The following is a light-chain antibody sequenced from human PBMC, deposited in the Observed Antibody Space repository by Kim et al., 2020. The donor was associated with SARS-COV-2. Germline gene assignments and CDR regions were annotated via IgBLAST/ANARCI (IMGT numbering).Light chain of an antibody. J-gene: IGKJ5*01. CDR1: QSVLSSANNRND. CDR2: GAS. V-gene: IGKV4-1*01. CDR3: QQYYTTPIT. Sequence: ATITCKASQSVLSSANNRNDLRWHQQKPGQPPRLLIYGASSRKSGVPDRFGGSVSGTDFTLTISSLQAEDVAVYYCQQYYTTPITFGQGTRLEIK.